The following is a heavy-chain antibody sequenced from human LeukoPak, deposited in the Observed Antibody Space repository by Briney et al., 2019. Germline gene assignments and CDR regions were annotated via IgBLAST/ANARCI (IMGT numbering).Heavy chain of an antibody. CDR3: AEDGGSWGYWKAFDI. J-gene: IGHJ3*02. CDR1: GFSFSSYA. V-gene: IGHV3-23*01. Sequence: GGSLRLSCAASGFSFSSYAMSWVRQAPGKGLEWVSGISGSGSNTYYADSVKGRFTISRDNSKNTVYLQMNSLRVEDTAAYYCAEDGGSWGYWKAFDIWGQGTMVTVSS. D-gene: IGHD3-22*01. CDR2: ISGSGSNT.